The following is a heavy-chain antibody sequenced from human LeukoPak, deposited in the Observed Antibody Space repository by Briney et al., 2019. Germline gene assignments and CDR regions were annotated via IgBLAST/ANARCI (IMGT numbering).Heavy chain of an antibody. D-gene: IGHD6-19*01. CDR3: ARVGDSCGWYGDAGY. J-gene: IGHJ4*02. Sequence: PGGSLRLSCAASGFTFSSYGMHWVRQAPGKGLEWVAVIWYDGSNKYYADSVKGRFTISRDNSKNTLYLQMNSLRAEDTAVYYCARVGDSCGWYGDAGYWGQGTLVTVSS. V-gene: IGHV3-33*01. CDR2: IWYDGSNK. CDR1: GFTFSSYG.